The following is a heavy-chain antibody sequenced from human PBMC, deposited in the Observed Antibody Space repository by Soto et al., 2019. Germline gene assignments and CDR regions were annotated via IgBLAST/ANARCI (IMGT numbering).Heavy chain of an antibody. CDR1: GYSFTSSW. CDR2: IDPSDSYI. CDR3: ARRGRSSSFFYDS. V-gene: IGHV5-10-1*03. D-gene: IGHD6-6*01. J-gene: IGHJ4*02. Sequence: EVQLVQSGAEVKKPGESLRISCQGSGYSFTSSWISWVRQMPGEGLEWMGRIDPSDSYINYSPSFQGRVTISADKSISTAYLQWSSLKASDTAMYYCARRGRSSSFFYDSWGQGTLVTVSS.